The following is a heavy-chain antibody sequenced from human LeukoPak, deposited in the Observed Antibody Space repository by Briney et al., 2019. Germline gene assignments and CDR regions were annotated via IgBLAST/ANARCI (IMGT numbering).Heavy chain of an antibody. Sequence: VASVKVSCKASGYTFTTYDINWVRQATGQGLEWMGWMSPNSGNTGYAQNFQGRVTMTRNTSINTAYMELSSLRSEDTAVYYCATGRSGWLIDYWGQGTLVTVSS. CDR1: GYTFTTYD. D-gene: IGHD6-13*01. J-gene: IGHJ4*02. CDR2: MSPNSGNT. V-gene: IGHV1-8*01. CDR3: ATGRSGWLIDY.